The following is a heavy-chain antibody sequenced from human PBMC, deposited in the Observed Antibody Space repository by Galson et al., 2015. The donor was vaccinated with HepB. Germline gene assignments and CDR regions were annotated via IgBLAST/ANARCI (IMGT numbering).Heavy chain of an antibody. V-gene: IGHV1-2*02. CDR2: INPNSGGT. J-gene: IGHJ3*02. Sequence: SVKVSCKASGYTFTGYYMHWVRQAPGQGLEWMGWINPNSGGTNYAQKFQGRVTMTRDTSISTAYMELSRLRSDDTAVYYCARAIGLVVPAATGWRAFDIWGQGTMVTVSS. CDR1: GYTFTGYY. D-gene: IGHD2-2*01. CDR3: ARAIGLVVPAATGWRAFDI.